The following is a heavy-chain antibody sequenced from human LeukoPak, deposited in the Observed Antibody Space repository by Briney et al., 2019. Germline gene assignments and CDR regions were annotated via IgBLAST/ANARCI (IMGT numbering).Heavy chain of an antibody. J-gene: IGHJ4*02. CDR1: GFSFINYA. Sequence: PGGSLRLSCAASGFSFINYAMCWVRQAPGKGLEWVSFASGNGDSTYYPDSVKGRSTISRDNSKNTLYLHMNSLRAEDTAVYYCAKDRPGGFGSWGQGTLVTVSS. V-gene: IGHV3-23*01. CDR3: AKDRPGGFGS. D-gene: IGHD1-14*01. CDR2: ASGNGDST.